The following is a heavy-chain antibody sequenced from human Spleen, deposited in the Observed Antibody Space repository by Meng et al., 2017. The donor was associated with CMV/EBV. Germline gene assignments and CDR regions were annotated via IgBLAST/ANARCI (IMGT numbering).Heavy chain of an antibody. J-gene: IGHJ4*02. Sequence: SVKVSCKASGGTFSSYAISWVRQAPGQGLEWMGGIIPIFGTANYAQKFQGRVTITTDESTSTAYMELSSLRSEDTAVYYCARNSGSYSPGDYWGQGTLVTVSS. CDR3: ARNSGSYSPGDY. CDR1: GGTFSSYA. CDR2: IIPIFGTA. D-gene: IGHD1-26*01. V-gene: IGHV1-69*05.